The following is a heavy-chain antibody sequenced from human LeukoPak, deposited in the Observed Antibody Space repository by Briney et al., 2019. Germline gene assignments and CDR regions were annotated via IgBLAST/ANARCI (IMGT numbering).Heavy chain of an antibody. CDR1: GDSISDYY. CDR3: ARGAIPLSGVVDF. CDR2: IRYNGYT. Sequence: SETLSLTCIVSGDSISDYYWTWIRQPPGKRLEWIGYIRYNGYTNYSPSLKSRVTISIDTSKNQFSLKLTSVTAADAAVYYCARGAIPLSGVVDFWGQGTLVTVSS. V-gene: IGHV4-59*01. J-gene: IGHJ4*02. D-gene: IGHD2-8*01.